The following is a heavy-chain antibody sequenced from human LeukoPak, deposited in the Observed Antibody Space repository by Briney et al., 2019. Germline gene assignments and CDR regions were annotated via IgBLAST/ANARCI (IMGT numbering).Heavy chain of an antibody. Sequence: SETLSLTCTVSGVSVSGYYWSWIRQPPGKGLEYIGYIYSSGNTNYNPSLKSRVTISVDTSKNQFSLKLSSVTGADTAVYYCARHSGYFDYWGQGTLATVSS. CDR3: ARHSGYFDY. J-gene: IGHJ4*02. CDR2: IYSSGNT. V-gene: IGHV4-4*09. CDR1: GVSVSGYY. D-gene: IGHD3-10*01.